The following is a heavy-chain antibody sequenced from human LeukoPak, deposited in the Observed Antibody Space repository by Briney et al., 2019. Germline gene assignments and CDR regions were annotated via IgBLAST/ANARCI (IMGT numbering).Heavy chain of an antibody. CDR2: ISAYNGNT. D-gene: IGHD3-22*01. CDR3: ARVSQYPLPQYDSSGSEGGYFGY. V-gene: IGHV1-18*01. J-gene: IGHJ4*02. Sequence: ASVKVSCKASGYTFTSYGISWVRQAPGQGLEWMGWISAYNGNTNYAQKLQGRVTMTTDTSTSTAYMELRSLRSDDTAVYYCARVSQYPLPQYDSSGSEGGYFGYWGQGTLVTVSS. CDR1: GYTFTSYG.